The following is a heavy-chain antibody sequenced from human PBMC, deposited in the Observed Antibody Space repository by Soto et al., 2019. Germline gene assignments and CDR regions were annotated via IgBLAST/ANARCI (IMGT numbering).Heavy chain of an antibody. CDR3: VREGSVWSISESLDF. Sequence: SLKISCTASGFTFSNNAMSWVRQAPGKGLEWVSVISGSAGSTYHADSVQGRFTISRDNSKNTLYLQMNSLRAEDTAIYYCVREGSVWSISESLDFWGRGTTVTVSS. CDR1: GFTFSNNA. V-gene: IGHV3-23*01. CDR2: ISGSAGST. D-gene: IGHD6-19*01. J-gene: IGHJ3*01.